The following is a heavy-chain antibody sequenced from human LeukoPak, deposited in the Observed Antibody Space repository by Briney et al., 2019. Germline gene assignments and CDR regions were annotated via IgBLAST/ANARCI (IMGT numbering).Heavy chain of an antibody. V-gene: IGHV4-34*01. CDR3: ARSVSGVESMAIVLTAAWYCIDG. CDR2: INHSGRA. J-gene: IGHJ6*03. D-gene: IGHD2/OR15-2a*01. Sequence: SETLSPTCAVYGGSFSDYYWTWNRQPPGKGLEWIGEINHSGRANYSPSLKSRVTISVDTSKNQFSLRLSSVTAADTAVYYCARSVSGVESMAIVLTAAWYCIDGWGKGTTVIVSS. CDR1: GGSFSDYY.